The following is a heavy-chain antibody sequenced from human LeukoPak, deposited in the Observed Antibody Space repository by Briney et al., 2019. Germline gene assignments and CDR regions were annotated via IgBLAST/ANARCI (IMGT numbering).Heavy chain of an antibody. V-gene: IGHV4-59*01. J-gene: IGHJ4*02. CDR1: GDSISPYY. CDR3: ARERTTTTWTES. CDR2: ISHTGSPDYN. Sequence: SETLSLTCSVSGDSISPYYWSWIRQPPGKGLEWIGYISHTGSPDYNPYNPSLRSRVTMSVDTSKNQFSLKLTSVTAADTAVYYCARERTTTTWTESWGQGTLVIVSS. D-gene: IGHD1-7*01.